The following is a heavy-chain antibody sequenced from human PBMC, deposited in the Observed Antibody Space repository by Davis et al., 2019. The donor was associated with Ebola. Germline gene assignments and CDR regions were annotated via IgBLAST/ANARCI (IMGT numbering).Heavy chain of an antibody. Sequence: PSETLSPTCTVSGGSISSYYWSWIRQPAGKGLEWIGRIYTSGSTNYNPSLKSRVTMSVDTSKNQFSLKLSSVTAADTAVYYCARSAGPHVQYAFDIWGQGTMVTVSS. CDR1: GGSISSYY. J-gene: IGHJ3*02. CDR2: IYTSGST. CDR3: ARSAGPHVQYAFDI. V-gene: IGHV4-4*07. D-gene: IGHD6-25*01.